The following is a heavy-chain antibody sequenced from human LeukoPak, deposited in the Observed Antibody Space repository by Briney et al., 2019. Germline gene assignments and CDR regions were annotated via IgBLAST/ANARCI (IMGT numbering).Heavy chain of an antibody. CDR1: GGTFSSYA. CDR2: IIPIFGTA. Sequence: SVKVSCKASGGTFSSYAISWVRQAPGQGLEWMGGIIPIFGTANYAQKFQGRVTITADESTSTAYMELSSLRSEDTAVYYCARDPGVVVPAAIGWFDPWGQGTLVTVSS. V-gene: IGHV1-69*13. CDR3: ARDPGVVVPAAIGWFDP. D-gene: IGHD2-2*02. J-gene: IGHJ5*02.